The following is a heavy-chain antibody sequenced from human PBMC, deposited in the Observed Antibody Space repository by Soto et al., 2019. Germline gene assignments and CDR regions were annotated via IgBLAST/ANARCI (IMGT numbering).Heavy chain of an antibody. Sequence: QVHLVQSGAEVKKPGASVKVSCQGSGYAFTTYGITWVRQAPGLGLAWMGWISAHNGNTNYAQKLQGRVTVTRDTSTSTAYMELSSLRYDHTAVYYCARGRYGDYWGQGALVTVSS. CDR1: GYAFTTYG. CDR2: ISAHNGNT. D-gene: IGHD1-1*01. J-gene: IGHJ4*02. V-gene: IGHV1-18*01. CDR3: ARGRYGDY.